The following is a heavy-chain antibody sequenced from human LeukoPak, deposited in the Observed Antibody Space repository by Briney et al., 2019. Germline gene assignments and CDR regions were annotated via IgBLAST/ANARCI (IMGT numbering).Heavy chain of an antibody. V-gene: IGHV3-33*01. J-gene: IGHJ4*02. Sequence: PGGSLRLSCAASGFTFSSYGMHWVRQAPGKGLEWVAVIWYDGSNKYYADSVKGRFTISRDNSKNTLYLQMNSLRAEDTAVYYCARDPIGAYYDILTGYFDYWGQGTLVTVSS. CDR1: GFTFSSYG. D-gene: IGHD3-9*01. CDR2: IWYDGSNK. CDR3: ARDPIGAYYDILTGYFDY.